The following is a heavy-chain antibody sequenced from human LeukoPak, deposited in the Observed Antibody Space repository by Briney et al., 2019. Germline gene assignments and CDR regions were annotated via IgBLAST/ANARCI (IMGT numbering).Heavy chain of an antibody. J-gene: IGHJ5*02. D-gene: IGHD6-13*01. Sequence: ASVKVSCKASGYTFTGYYMHWVRQAPGQGLEWMGWINPNSGGTNYAQKFQGRVTMTRDTSISTAYMELSRLRSDDTAVYYCARDFPPGPTRSGIAAAAKQGENWFDPWGQGTLVTVSS. CDR2: INPNSGGT. V-gene: IGHV1-2*02. CDR1: GYTFTGYY. CDR3: ARDFPPGPTRSGIAAAAKQGENWFDP.